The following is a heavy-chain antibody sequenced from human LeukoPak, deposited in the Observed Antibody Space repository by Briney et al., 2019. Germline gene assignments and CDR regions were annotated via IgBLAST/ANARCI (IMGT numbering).Heavy chain of an antibody. J-gene: IGHJ4*02. D-gene: IGHD1-26*01. CDR2: IRSGGST. Sequence: GGSLRLSCAASGFTVSSSYMTWVRQAPGKGLEWVSVIRSGGSTVYADSVKGRFTLSRDYPKNTLYLQMNSLRAEDTAVYFCAKYSGSYYYPPNWDSWGQGTLVTVSS. CDR1: GFTVSSSY. CDR3: AKYSGSYYYPPNWDS. V-gene: IGHV3-53*01.